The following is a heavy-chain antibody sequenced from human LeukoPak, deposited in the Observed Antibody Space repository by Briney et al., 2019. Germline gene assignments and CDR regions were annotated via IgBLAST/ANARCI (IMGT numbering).Heavy chain of an antibody. J-gene: IGHJ3*02. Sequence: GGSLRLSCAASGFTFSSYAMSWVRQAPGKGLEWVSAISGSGGSTYYADSVKGRFTISRDNAKNSLYLQMNSLRAEDTAVYYCARNQLPYGAFDIWGQGTMVTVSS. V-gene: IGHV3-23*01. CDR1: GFTFSSYA. CDR2: ISGSGGST. CDR3: ARNQLPYGAFDI. D-gene: IGHD2-2*02.